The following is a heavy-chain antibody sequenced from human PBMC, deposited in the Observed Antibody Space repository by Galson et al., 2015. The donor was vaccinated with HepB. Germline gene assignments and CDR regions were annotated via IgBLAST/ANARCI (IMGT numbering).Heavy chain of an antibody. Sequence: SVKVSCKASGYTFTSYAMHWVRQAPGQRLEWMGWINAGNGNSKYSQKFQGRVTITRDTSASTAYMELSSLRSEDTAVYYCARGLTYYDFWSGYYIVYYYYYMDVWGKGTTVTVSS. CDR2: INAGNGNS. J-gene: IGHJ6*03. V-gene: IGHV1-3*01. CDR3: ARGLTYYDFWSGYYIVYYYYYMDV. CDR1: GYTFTSYA. D-gene: IGHD3-3*01.